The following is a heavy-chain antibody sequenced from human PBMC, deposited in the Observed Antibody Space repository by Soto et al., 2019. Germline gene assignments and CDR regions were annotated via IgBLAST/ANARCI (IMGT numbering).Heavy chain of an antibody. V-gene: IGHV4-31*03. CDR3: ARGRGTVTTVTTHLDY. J-gene: IGHJ4*02. D-gene: IGHD4-17*01. CDR2: IYYSGST. CDR1: GGSISSGGYY. Sequence: QVQLQESGPGLVKPSQTLSLTCTVSGGSISSGGYYWSWIRQHPGKGLEWIGYIYYSGSTYYNPYLKSRVTISVDTYKNQFSLKLSSVTAADTAVYYCARGRGTVTTVTTHLDYWGQGTLVSVSS.